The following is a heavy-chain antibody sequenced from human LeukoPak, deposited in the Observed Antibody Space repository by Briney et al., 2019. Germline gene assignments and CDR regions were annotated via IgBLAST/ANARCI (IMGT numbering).Heavy chain of an antibody. CDR3: ARGIRGRNGDTIFGVVIQYYYYYYMDV. D-gene: IGHD3-3*01. Sequence: GASVKVSCKASGYTFTSYYINWVRQATGQGLEWMGWMNPNRGNTGYAQKFQGRVTMTRNISISTAYMELSSLRSEDTAVYYCARGIRGRNGDTIFGVVIQYYYYYYMDVRGKGTTVTVSS. CDR1: GYTFTSYY. CDR2: MNPNRGNT. V-gene: IGHV1-8*01. J-gene: IGHJ6*03.